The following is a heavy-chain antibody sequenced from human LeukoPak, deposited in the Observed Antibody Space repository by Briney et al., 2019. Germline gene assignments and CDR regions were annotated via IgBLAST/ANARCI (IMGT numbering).Heavy chain of an antibody. V-gene: IGHV3-23*01. J-gene: IGHJ4*02. CDR2: ISGSGGNT. D-gene: IGHD3-10*01. CDR3: AKDISGSGSYYLDY. CDR1: GFTFSSYA. Sequence: GGSLRLSCAASGFTFSSYAMSWVRQAPGKGLEWVSAISGSGGNTYYADSVKGRFTISRDNSKNTLYLQMNSLRAEDTAVYYCAKDISGSGSYYLDYWGQGTLVTVSS.